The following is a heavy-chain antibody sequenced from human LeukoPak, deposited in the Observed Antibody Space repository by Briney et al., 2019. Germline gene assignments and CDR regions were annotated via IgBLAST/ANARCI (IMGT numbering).Heavy chain of an antibody. Sequence: TSETLSLTCTVSGGSISSSSYYWGRHRQPPGKGLESYGSIYYSGSTYYNPSLKSRVTISVDTSKNQFSLKLSSVTAADTAVYYCARGGPTVTSDIPYWGQGALVTVSS. D-gene: IGHD4-17*01. V-gene: IGHV4-39*07. CDR1: GGSISSSSYY. CDR3: ARGGPTVTSDIPY. CDR2: IYYSGST. J-gene: IGHJ4*02.